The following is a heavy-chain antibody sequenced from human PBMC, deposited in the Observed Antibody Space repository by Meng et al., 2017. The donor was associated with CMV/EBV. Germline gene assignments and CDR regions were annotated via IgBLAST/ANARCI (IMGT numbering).Heavy chain of an antibody. J-gene: IGHJ4*02. CDR2: ISYDGKSK. Sequence: GGSLRLSCAASGFIFSGYAMHWVRQAPGKGLEWVAFISYDGKSKDYADSVKGRFTISRDNSKNTVFLQMSSLRSEDSAVYYCARDRGWEDYSTFCFSNWGQGTLVTVS. D-gene: IGHD2/OR15-2a*01. V-gene: IGHV3-30*04. CDR1: GFIFSGYA. CDR3: ARDRGWEDYSTFCFSN.